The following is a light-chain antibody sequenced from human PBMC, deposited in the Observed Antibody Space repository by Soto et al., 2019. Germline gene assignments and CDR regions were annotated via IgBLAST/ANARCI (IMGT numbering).Light chain of an antibody. CDR2: TAS. V-gene: IGKV1-9*01. J-gene: IGKJ5*01. CDR3: QHRHSYPIT. CDR1: QGIDNY. Sequence: DIQLTQSPSLLSASIGDRVTITCRASQGIDNYLAWYQQKPGEAPKLLIHTASTLQSGVPSRFSGSGFGTEFTFTISSLQPEDFATYYCQHRHSYPITFGQGTRLEIK.